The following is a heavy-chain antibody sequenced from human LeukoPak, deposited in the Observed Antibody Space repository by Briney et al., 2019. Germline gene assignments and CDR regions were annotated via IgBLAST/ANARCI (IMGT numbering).Heavy chain of an antibody. V-gene: IGHV4-61*02. Sequence: PSETLSLTCTVSGGSISSGSYYWSWIRQPAGKGLEWIGRIYTSGSTNYNPSLKSRVTMSVDTSKNQFSLKLSSVTAADTAVYYCARVYYYDSSGYPVFDYWGQGTLVTVSS. CDR3: ARVYYYDSSGYPVFDY. CDR2: IYTSGST. D-gene: IGHD3-22*01. J-gene: IGHJ4*02. CDR1: GGSISSGSYY.